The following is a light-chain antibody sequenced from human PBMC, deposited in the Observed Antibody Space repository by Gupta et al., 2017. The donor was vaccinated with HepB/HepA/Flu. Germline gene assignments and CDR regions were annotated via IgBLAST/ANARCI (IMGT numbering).Light chain of an antibody. CDR2: EVT. CDR3: SSYASSSTLL. Sequence: HSVPTHPASAAWAPPQSITISCTAPSSVIGNYHFVSCHHQHPGEAPHIIIYEVTRRPSGVSNLFSASKSGNTTFLTISGLQAEDEDDYYCSSYASSSTLLFGGGTKLTVL. V-gene: IGLV2-23*02. CDR1: SSVIGNYHF. J-gene: IGLJ2*01.